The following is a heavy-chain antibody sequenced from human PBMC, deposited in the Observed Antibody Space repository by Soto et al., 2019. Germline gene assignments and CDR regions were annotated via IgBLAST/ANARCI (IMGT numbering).Heavy chain of an antibody. CDR3: ARGRDYLGGDFDY. CDR2: ISYDGSNK. CDR1: GFTFSNYG. Sequence: QVQLVESGGGVVQPGRSLRLSCTASGFTFSNYGMHWVRQAPGKGLKWVSVISYDGSNKYYADSVTGRFTISRDNSKNTLYLQMNSLRAEDTAVYYWARGRDYLGGDFDYWGQGTLVTVSS. D-gene: IGHD3-16*01. V-gene: IGHV3-30-3*01. J-gene: IGHJ4*02.